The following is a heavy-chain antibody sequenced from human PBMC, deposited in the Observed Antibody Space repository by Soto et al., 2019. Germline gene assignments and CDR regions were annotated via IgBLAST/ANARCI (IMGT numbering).Heavy chain of an antibody. CDR1: GYTFTSYG. V-gene: IGHV1-18*01. CDR2: ISTYNGNT. Sequence: QVQLVQSGAEVTKPGASVKVSCKASGYTFTSYGISWVRQAPGQGLEWMGWISTYNGNTKYAQKLQGRVTMPTXXSTSTAYMELRSLRSDDTAVFYCAREMVRGVGSDYWGQGTLVTVSS. D-gene: IGHD3-10*01. CDR3: AREMVRGVGSDY. J-gene: IGHJ4*02.